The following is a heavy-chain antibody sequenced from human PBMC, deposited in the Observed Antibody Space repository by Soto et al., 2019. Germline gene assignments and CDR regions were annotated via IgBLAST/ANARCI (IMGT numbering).Heavy chain of an antibody. CDR2: ISGSGGST. D-gene: IGHD2-2*01. CDR3: ARRVPGPYFDY. J-gene: IGHJ4*02. CDR1: GFTFSSYA. V-gene: IGHV3-23*01. Sequence: EVQLLDSGGGLVQPGGSLRLSCAASGFTFSSYAMNWARQAPGKGLEWVSVISGSGGSTYYADSVKGRFTISRDNSKNTRYLQMNRLGAENTAVDYSARRVPGPYFDYWGQGSLVTVSS.